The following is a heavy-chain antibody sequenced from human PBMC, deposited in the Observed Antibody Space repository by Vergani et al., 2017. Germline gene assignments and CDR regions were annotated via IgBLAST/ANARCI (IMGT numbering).Heavy chain of an antibody. Sequence: EVQLLESGGDLVQPGGSLRLSCAASGFTFNHYAMNWVRQAPGKGLEWVSGISGSGGSTYYAGSVKGRFTISRDSSNNTLYLKMNSLSAGDTAVYYCAKANPRNSGYDYLYYYHAMDVWCKGTTVTVSS. J-gene: IGHJ6*04. V-gene: IGHV3-23*01. CDR3: AKANPRNSGYDYLYYYHAMDV. D-gene: IGHD5-12*01. CDR1: GFTFNHYA. CDR2: ISGSGGST.